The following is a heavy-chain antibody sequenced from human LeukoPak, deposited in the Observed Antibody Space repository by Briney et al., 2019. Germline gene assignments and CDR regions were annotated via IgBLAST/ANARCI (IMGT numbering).Heavy chain of an antibody. CDR1: GGTFSSYT. J-gene: IGHJ4*02. CDR2: IIPILGIA. CDR3: AGDDSSGYSHY. D-gene: IGHD3-22*01. Sequence: SVKVSCTASGGTFSSYTISWVRQASGQGLEWMGRIIPILGIANYAQKFQGRVTITADKSTSTAYMELSSLRSEDTAVYYCAGDDSSGYSHYWGQGTLVTVSS. V-gene: IGHV1-69*04.